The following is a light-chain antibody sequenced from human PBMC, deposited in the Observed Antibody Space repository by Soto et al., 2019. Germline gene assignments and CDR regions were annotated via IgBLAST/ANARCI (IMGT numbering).Light chain of an antibody. V-gene: IGLV2-14*01. J-gene: IGLJ1*01. CDR2: EVS. Sequence: QSALTQPASVSGSPGQSITISCTGTSSDVGGYEFVSWYQQHPGKAPKLMIYEVSNRPSGVSSRFSGSKSGNTASLTISGLQTDDEADYYCGSYTGSIYVFGTGTKVTVL. CDR3: GSYTGSIYV. CDR1: SSDVGGYEF.